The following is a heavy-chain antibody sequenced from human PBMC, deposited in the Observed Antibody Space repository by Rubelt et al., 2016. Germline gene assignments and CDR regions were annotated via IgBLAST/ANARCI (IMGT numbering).Heavy chain of an antibody. CDR3: ARRRTGGVYFDS. CDR1: GFTFSSYA. V-gene: IGHV3-7*01. Sequence: EVQLVESGGGVVQPGRSLRLSCADSGFTFSSYAMHWVRQAPGKGLEWVANIKQDGSQNYYVDSVKGRFTISRDNAKNSVYLEMNSLRAEDTAVYYCARRRTGGVYFDSWCQGTLVTVSS. CDR2: IKQDGSQN. D-gene: IGHD1-14*01. J-gene: IGHJ4*02.